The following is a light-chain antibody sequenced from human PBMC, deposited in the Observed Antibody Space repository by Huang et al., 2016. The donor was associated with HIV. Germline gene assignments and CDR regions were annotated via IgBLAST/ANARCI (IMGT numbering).Light chain of an antibody. CDR3: QQRSNR. Sequence: EIVLTQSPATLSLSPGERATLSCRASQSVSSYLAWYQQKPGQAPRLLIYDASNRTTGIPARFSGSGSGTDFTHTISSLEPEDFAVYYCQQRSNRFGQGTKLEIK. V-gene: IGKV3-11*01. J-gene: IGKJ2*01. CDR2: DAS. CDR1: QSVSSY.